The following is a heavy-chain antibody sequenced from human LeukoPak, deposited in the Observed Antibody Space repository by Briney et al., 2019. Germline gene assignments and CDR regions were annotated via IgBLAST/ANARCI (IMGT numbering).Heavy chain of an antibody. CDR1: GGSISSGSYY. Sequence: PSETLSLTCTVSGGSISSGSYYWSWIRQPAGKGLEWIGRIYTSGSTNYNPSLKSRVTISVDTSKNQFSLELSSVTAADTAVYYCARLMDGSGSYYNVDHYYYYYMDVWGKGTTVTVSS. CDR2: IYTSGST. CDR3: ARLMDGSGSYYNVDHYYYYYMDV. D-gene: IGHD3-10*01. J-gene: IGHJ6*03. V-gene: IGHV4-61*02.